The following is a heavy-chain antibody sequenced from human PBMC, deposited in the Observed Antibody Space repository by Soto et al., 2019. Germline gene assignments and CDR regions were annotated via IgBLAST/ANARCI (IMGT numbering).Heavy chain of an antibody. D-gene: IGHD6-13*01. J-gene: IGHJ6*02. CDR1: GGSISSYY. CDR2: IYYSGST. V-gene: IGHV4-59*01. CDR3: ARLRIAGYYYYGMDV. Sequence: QVQLQESGPGLVKPSETLSLTCTVSGGSISSYYWSWIRQPPGKGLEWIGYIYYSGSTNYNPSLKRRVTIAVDTSNNQFAQKLSSVTAADTAVYYCARLRIAGYYYYGMDVWGQGTTVTVSS.